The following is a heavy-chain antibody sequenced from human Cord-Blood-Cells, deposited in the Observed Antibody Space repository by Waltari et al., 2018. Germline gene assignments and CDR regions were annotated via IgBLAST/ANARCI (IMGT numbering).Heavy chain of an antibody. Sequence: QVQLQESGPGLVKPSETLSLTCTVSGGSVSSGSYYWSWIRQPPGKGLEWIGYIYYSGCTNTNPSLKSPVTISVDTSKNQFSLKLSSVTAADTAVYYCARGRGGVRGVLPNHNWFDPWGQGTLVTVSS. CDR3: ARGRGGVRGVLPNHNWFDP. V-gene: IGHV4-61*01. CDR2: IYYSGCT. J-gene: IGHJ5*02. D-gene: IGHD3-10*01. CDR1: GGSVSSGSYY.